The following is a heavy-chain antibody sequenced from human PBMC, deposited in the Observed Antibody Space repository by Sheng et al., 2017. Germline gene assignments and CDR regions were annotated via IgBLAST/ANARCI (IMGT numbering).Heavy chain of an antibody. D-gene: IGHD6-6*01. CDR3: ARRRAARGRGGYNWFDP. Sequence: QVQLQQWGAGLLKPSETLSLTCAVYGGSFSGYYWSWIRQPPGKGLEWIGEINHSGSTNYNPSLKSRVTISVDTSKNQFSLKLSSVTAADTAVYYCARRRAARGRGGYNWFDPWGQGTLVTVSS. CDR2: INHSGST. V-gene: IGHV4-34*01. CDR1: GGSFSGYY. J-gene: IGHJ5*02.